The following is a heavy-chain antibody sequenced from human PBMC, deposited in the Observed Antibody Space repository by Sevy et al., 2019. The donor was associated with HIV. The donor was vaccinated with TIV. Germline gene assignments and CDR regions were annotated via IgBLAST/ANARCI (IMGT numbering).Heavy chain of an antibody. J-gene: IGHJ4*02. V-gene: IGHV3-23*01. D-gene: IGHD7-27*01. CDR1: GFTFRTFA. Sequence: GGSLRLSCAASGFTFRTFAMSWVRQAPGKGLQWVSSISDTGTSTYYADSVEGRFTISRDNSQKTLYLQMNSLRAEDTALYYCAKYAGDFPHFDYWGQGTLVTVSS. CDR2: ISDTGTST. CDR3: AKYAGDFPHFDY.